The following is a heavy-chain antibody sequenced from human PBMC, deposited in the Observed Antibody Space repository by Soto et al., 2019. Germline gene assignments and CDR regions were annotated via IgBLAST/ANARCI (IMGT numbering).Heavy chain of an antibody. J-gene: IGHJ4*02. V-gene: IGHV5-51*01. CDR1: GYSFTSYW. D-gene: IGHD6-13*01. CDR3: ARRAYSSIDY. Sequence: GESLKISCXGSGYSFTSYWIGWVRQMPGKGLEWMGIIYPGDSDTRYSPSFQGQVTISADKSISTAYLQWSSLKASHTARYYCARRAYSSIDYWGQGTLVTVSS. CDR2: IYPGDSDT.